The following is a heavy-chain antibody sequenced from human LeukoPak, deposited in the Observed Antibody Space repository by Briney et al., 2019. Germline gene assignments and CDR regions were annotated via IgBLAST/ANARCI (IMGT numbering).Heavy chain of an antibody. Sequence: GGSLRLSCAASGFSVSNNYMTWVRQAPGKGLQCVSIIYSGGRTDYAGSVKGRFTISRDNSKNTLYLQMNSLRAEDTAVYYCARDPAVAGAWAQGTMVTVSS. CDR2: IYSGGRT. J-gene: IGHJ3*01. D-gene: IGHD6-19*01. CDR3: ARDPAVAGA. CDR1: GFSVSNNY. V-gene: IGHV3-53*01.